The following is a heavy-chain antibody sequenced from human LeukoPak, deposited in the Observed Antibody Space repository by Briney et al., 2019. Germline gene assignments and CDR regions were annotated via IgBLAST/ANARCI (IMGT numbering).Heavy chain of an antibody. CDR2: IYYSWST. Sequence: SETLSLTCTVSGGSISSYYWSWIRQPPGKGLEWIGYIYYSWSTNYNPSLKSRGTISVDTSKNQFSLKLSSVTAADTAVYYCARVEGVGLLWFGEFPYGMDVWGKGTTVTVSS. CDR3: ARVEGVGLLWFGEFPYGMDV. J-gene: IGHJ6*04. D-gene: IGHD3-10*01. CDR1: GGSISSYY. V-gene: IGHV4-59*01.